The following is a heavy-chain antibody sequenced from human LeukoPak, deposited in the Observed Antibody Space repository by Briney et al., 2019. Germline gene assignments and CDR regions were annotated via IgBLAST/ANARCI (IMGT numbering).Heavy chain of an antibody. J-gene: IGHJ4*02. D-gene: IGHD3-16*02. V-gene: IGHV3-30*02. CDR1: GFTFSSYG. CDR3: AAYYYVWGSYRPGPFDY. CDR2: IRYDGSNK. Sequence: GGSLRLSCAASGFTFSSYGMHWVRQAPGKGLEWVAFIRYDGSNKYYADSVKGRFTISRDNSKNTLYLQMNSLRAEDTAVYYCAAYYYVWGSYRPGPFDYWGQGTLVTVSS.